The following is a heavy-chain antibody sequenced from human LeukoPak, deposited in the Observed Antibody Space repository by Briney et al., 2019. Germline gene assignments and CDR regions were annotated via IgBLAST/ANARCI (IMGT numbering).Heavy chain of an antibody. CDR3: ATTERENGDDAFDI. V-gene: IGHV4-34*01. CDR2: INHSGST. Sequence: SETLSLTCAVYGGSFSGYYRSWIRQPPGKGLEWIGEINHSGSTNYNPSLKSRVTISVDTSKNQFSLKLSSVTAADTAVYYCATTERENGDDAFDIWGQGTMVTVSS. J-gene: IGHJ3*02. CDR1: GGSFSGYY. D-gene: IGHD4-11*01.